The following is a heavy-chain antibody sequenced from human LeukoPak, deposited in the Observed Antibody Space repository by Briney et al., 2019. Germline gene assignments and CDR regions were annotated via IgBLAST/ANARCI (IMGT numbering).Heavy chain of an antibody. CDR1: GGSFSGYY. V-gene: IGHV4-34*01. CDR3: ARAEWLLGTGY. CDR2: INHSGST. D-gene: IGHD3-3*01. J-gene: IGHJ4*02. Sequence: SETLSLTCAVYGGSFSGYYWSWIRQPPGKGLEWIGEINHSGSTNYNPSLKSRVTISVDTSKNQFSLKLSSVTAADTAVYYCARAEWLLGTGYWGQGTLVTVSS.